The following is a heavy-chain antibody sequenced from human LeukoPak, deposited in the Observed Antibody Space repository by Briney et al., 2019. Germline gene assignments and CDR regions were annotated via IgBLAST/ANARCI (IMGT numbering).Heavy chain of an antibody. V-gene: IGHV3-43*01. D-gene: IGHD3-3*01. CDR3: AKGLARVAKSVPFDY. CDR2: ISWDGGST. CDR1: GFTFEHYT. Sequence: GGPLRLSCAASGFTFEHYTKHWARDARGGALEGVSLISWDGGSTYYADSVKGRFTISRDNSKNSLYLQMNSLRTEDTALYYCAKGLARVAKSVPFDYWGQGTLVTVSS. J-gene: IGHJ4*02.